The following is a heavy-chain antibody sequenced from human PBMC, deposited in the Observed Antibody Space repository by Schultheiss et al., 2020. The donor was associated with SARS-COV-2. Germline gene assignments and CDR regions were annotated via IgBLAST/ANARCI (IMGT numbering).Heavy chain of an antibody. CDR1: GFTFSRNW. CDR2: INSDGSST. Sequence: GGSLRLSCAASGFTFSRNWMHWVRQVPGKGLVWVSRINSDGSSTSYADSVKGRFTISRDNAKNTLYLQMNSLRAEDTAVYYCAKEMVITLFDYWGQGTLVTVSS. D-gene: IGHD3-22*01. V-gene: IGHV3-74*01. CDR3: AKEMVITLFDY. J-gene: IGHJ4*02.